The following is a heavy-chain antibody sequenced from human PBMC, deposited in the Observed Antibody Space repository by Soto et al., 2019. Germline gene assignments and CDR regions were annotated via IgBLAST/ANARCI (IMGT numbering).Heavy chain of an antibody. V-gene: IGHV3-7*03. Sequence: EVQLVESGGGLVQPGGSLRVSCAASGFSFSTFSMTWVRQAPGKGLEWVANIKGDGSEKTYEDSVKGRFTISRDNAKNSLYLEMNSLSAEDTAVYYCARLSAHGREYYLDYWGQGTLLTVSS. J-gene: IGHJ4*02. CDR3: ARLSAHGREYYLDY. CDR1: GFSFSTFS. D-gene: IGHD3-16*01. CDR2: IKGDGSEK.